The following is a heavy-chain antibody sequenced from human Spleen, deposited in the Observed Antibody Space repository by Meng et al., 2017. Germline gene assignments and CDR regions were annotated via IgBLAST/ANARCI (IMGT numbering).Heavy chain of an antibody. V-gene: IGHV3-11*04. CDR2: ISSSSIII. J-gene: IGHJ4*02. Sequence: GGSLRLSCAASGFTVSHNYMSWVRQAPGKGLEWISYISSSSIIIYYADSVKGRFTISRDNAKSSLYLQMNSLRAEDTAVYYCARDYDSTLDDWGQGTLVTVSS. CDR3: ARDYDSTLDD. CDR1: GFTVSHNY. D-gene: IGHD3-22*01.